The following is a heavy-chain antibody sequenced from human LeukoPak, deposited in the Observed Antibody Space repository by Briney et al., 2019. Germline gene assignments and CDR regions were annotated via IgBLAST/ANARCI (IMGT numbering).Heavy chain of an antibody. CDR3: ARTIELADAFDI. V-gene: IGHV4-59*01. D-gene: IGHD5-24*01. Sequence: PSETLSLTCTVSGGSISSYYWSWIRQPPGKGLEWIGYIYYSGRTNYNPSLKSRVTISVDTSKNQFSLKLSSVTAADTAVYYCARTIELADAFDIWGQGTMVTVSS. J-gene: IGHJ3*02. CDR1: GGSISSYY. CDR2: IYYSGRT.